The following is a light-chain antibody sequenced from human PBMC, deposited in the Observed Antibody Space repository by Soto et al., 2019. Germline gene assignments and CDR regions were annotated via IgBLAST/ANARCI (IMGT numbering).Light chain of an antibody. J-gene: IGKJ4*01. CDR1: QDISNY. CDR3: QQYDNLPLT. CDR2: DAS. Sequence: DIPMTQSPSSLSASVGDRVTITCQASQDISNYLNWYQQKPGKAPKLLIYDASNLETGVPSRFSGGGSGTDFTFTISSLQPEDIAAYYCQQYDNLPLTFGGGTKVEIK. V-gene: IGKV1-33*01.